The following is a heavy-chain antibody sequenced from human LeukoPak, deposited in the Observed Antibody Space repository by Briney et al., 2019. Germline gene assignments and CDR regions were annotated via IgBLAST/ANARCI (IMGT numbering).Heavy chain of an antibody. Sequence: GGSLRLSCAASGFTFSSYDMHWVRQATGKGLGWVSAIGTAGDTYYPGSVKGRFTISRENAKNSLYLQMNSLRAGDTAAYYCAPNSWSGYHLFDYWGQGTLVTVSS. V-gene: IGHV3-13*01. J-gene: IGHJ4*02. CDR3: APNSWSGYHLFDY. CDR2: IGTAGDT. CDR1: GFTFSSYD. D-gene: IGHD3-3*01.